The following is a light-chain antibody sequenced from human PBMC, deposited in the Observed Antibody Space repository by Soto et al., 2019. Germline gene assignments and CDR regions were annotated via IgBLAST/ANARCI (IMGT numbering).Light chain of an antibody. V-gene: IGKV1-9*01. CDR3: QQLNSFSALT. CDR2: AAS. CDR1: QGISSY. Sequence: DIQLTQSTSFLSASVGDRVTITCRASQGISSYLAWYQQKPGKAPKSLIYAASTLQSGVPSRFSGSGSGTEFTLTISSLQPEDSATYYCQQLNSFSALTFGGGTKVEIK. J-gene: IGKJ4*01.